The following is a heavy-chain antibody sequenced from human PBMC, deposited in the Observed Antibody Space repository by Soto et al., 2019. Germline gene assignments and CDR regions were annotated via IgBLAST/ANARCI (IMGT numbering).Heavy chain of an antibody. D-gene: IGHD3-22*01. V-gene: IGHV3-53*01. CDR1: GFTVSSNY. Sequence: GGSLRLSCAASGFTVSSNYMSWVRQAPGKGLEWVSVIYSGGSTYYADSVKGRFTISRDNSKNTPYLQMNSLRAEDTAVYYCARQPSDPLRYDSSGYFDYWGQGTLVTVSS. J-gene: IGHJ4*02. CDR2: IYSGGST. CDR3: ARQPSDPLRYDSSGYFDY.